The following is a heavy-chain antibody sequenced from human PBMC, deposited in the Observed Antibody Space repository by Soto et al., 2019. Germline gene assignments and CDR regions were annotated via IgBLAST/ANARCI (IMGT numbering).Heavy chain of an antibody. CDR3: ARGGAATHYYYYGMDV. V-gene: IGHV4-59*01. J-gene: IGHJ6*02. CDR1: GGSISSYY. D-gene: IGHD6-13*01. CDR2: IYYSGST. Sequence: SETLSLTCTVSGGSISSYYWSWIRQPPGKGLEWIGYIYYSGSTNYNPSLKSRVTISVDTSKNQFSLKLSSVTAADTAVYYCARGGAATHYYYYGMDVWGQGTTVTVSS.